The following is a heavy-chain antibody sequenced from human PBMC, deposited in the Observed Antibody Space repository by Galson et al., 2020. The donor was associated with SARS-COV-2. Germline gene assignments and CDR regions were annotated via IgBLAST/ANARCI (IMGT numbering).Heavy chain of an antibody. CDR1: GFSFSDYS. J-gene: IGHJ5*02. V-gene: IGHV3-21*01. D-gene: IGHD2-15*01. CDR3: VRGRHCSGGTCSSTLYH. CDR2: ITSSSNYI. Sequence: GGSLRLSCTASGFSFSDYSMNWVRQAPWKALEWVSSITSSSNYIFYADTVKGRFTISRDNAKNSLYLQMSNLRAGDTAVYYCVRGRHCSGGTCSSTLYHWGQGTLATVSS.